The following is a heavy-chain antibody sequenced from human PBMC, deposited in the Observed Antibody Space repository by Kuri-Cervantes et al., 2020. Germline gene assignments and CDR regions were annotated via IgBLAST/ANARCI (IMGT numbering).Heavy chain of an antibody. CDR1: GYTFTGYY. J-gene: IGHJ5*02. Sequence: ASVKVSCKASGYTFTGYYMHWVRQAPGQELEWMGWINPNSGGTNYAQKFQGWVTMTRDTSISTAYMGLSRLRSDDTAVYYCARDASKYCSSTSCLGRFDPWGQGTLVTVSS. CDR3: ARDASKYCSSTSCLGRFDP. D-gene: IGHD2-2*01. CDR2: INPNSGGT. V-gene: IGHV1-2*04.